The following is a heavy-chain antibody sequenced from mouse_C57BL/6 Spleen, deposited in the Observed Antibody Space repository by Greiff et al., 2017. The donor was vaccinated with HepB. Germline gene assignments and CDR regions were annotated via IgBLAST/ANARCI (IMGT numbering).Heavy chain of an antibody. CDR1: GYAFSSYW. V-gene: IGHV1-80*01. Sequence: VQLQQSGAELVKPGASVKISCKASGYAFSSYWMNWVKQRPGKGLEWIGQIYPGDGDTNYNGKFKGKATLTADKSSSTAYMQLSSLTSEDSAVYFCARLGVTYYAMDYWGQGTSVTVSS. D-gene: IGHD2-2*01. J-gene: IGHJ4*01. CDR3: ARLGVTYYAMDY. CDR2: IYPGDGDT.